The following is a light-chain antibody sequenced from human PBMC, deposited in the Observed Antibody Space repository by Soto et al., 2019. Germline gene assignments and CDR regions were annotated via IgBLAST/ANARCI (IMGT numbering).Light chain of an antibody. Sequence: EIVLTQSPGTLSFSPGERATLSCRASQSVSSSYLAWYQQKPGQAPRLLIYGASSRATGIPDRFSGSGSGTDFTHTISRLEPEDFAVYYCQQYGSSPMYTFGQETKLEIK. CDR1: QSVSSSY. V-gene: IGKV3-20*01. CDR3: QQYGSSPMYT. J-gene: IGKJ2*01. CDR2: GAS.